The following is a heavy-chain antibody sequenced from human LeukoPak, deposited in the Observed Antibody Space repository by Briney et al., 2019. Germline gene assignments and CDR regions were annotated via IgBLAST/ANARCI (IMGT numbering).Heavy chain of an antibody. CDR3: ARDHGYYYGSGSYYPQPFDY. D-gene: IGHD3-10*01. CDR1: GYSLSSGYY. V-gene: IGHV4-38-2*02. J-gene: IGHJ4*02. Sequence: SETLSLTCAVSGYSLSSGYYWGWIRQPPGKGLEWIGRIYHSGSTYYNPSLKSRVTISVDTSKNQFSLKLSSVTAADTAVYYCARDHGYYYGSGSYYPQPFDYWGQGTLVTVSS. CDR2: IYHSGST.